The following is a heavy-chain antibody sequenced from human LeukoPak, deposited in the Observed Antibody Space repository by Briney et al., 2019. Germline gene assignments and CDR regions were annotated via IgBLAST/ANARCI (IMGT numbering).Heavy chain of an antibody. D-gene: IGHD2-21*02. V-gene: IGHV4-59*01. CDR1: GGPISSYF. Sequence: PSETLSPTCAVSGGPISSYFWSWIRQPPGKGLEWIGYVYYGDSTKYNPSLKSRVTISVDKSKNNFSLRLSSVAAADTAVYYCARVKECSGDCYPFEYWGQGTLVTVSS. CDR2: VYYGDST. CDR3: ARVKECSGDCYPFEY. J-gene: IGHJ4*02.